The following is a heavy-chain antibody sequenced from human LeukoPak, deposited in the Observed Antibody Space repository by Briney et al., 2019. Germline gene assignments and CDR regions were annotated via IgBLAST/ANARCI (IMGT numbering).Heavy chain of an antibody. CDR1: GGSISSGGYY. Sequence: SETLSLTCTVSGGSISSGGYYWSWIRQHPGKGLEWIGYIYYSGSTYYNPSLKSRVTISVDTSKNQFSLKLSSVTAADTAVYYCARGAPAYYYDSSGIDYWGQGTLVTVSS. J-gene: IGHJ4*02. CDR2: IYYSGST. V-gene: IGHV4-31*03. CDR3: ARGAPAYYYDSSGIDY. D-gene: IGHD3-22*01.